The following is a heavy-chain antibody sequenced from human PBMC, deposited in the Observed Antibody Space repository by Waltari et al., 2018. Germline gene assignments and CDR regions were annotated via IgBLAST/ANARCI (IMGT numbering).Heavy chain of an antibody. CDR2: ISWNSGSI. Sequence: EVQLVESGGGLVQPGRSLRLSCAASGFTFDDYAMHWVRQAPGKGLEWVSGISWNSGSIGYADSVKGRFTISRDNAKNSLYLQMNSRRAEDTALYYCAKGADPTRRYYGMDVWGQGTTVTVSS. V-gene: IGHV3-9*01. CDR3: AKGADPTRRYYGMDV. J-gene: IGHJ6*02. CDR1: GFTFDDYA.